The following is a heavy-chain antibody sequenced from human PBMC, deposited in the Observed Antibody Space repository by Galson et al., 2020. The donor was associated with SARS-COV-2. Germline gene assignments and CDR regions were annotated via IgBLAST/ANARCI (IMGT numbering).Heavy chain of an antibody. CDR1: GYSVSTTNY. V-gene: IGHV4-38-2*02. Sequence: SETLSLTCTVSGYSVSTTNYWGWVRQPPGRGLASIGSVYPSGTTYYNPSLKSRVTISVDTSKNQFSLRLDSVTAADTALYYCARQGVNMIVLVTVPGWYFDLWGRGTLVTVSS. CDR2: VYPSGTT. CDR3: ARQGVNMIVLVTVPGWYFDL. D-gene: IGHD3-22*01. J-gene: IGHJ2*01.